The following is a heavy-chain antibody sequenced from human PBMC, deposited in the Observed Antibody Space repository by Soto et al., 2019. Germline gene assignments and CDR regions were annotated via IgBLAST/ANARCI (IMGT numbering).Heavy chain of an antibody. D-gene: IGHD3-22*01. CDR3: VRDYYDTSGYPNTFDM. J-gene: IGHJ3*02. CDR1: GFTLSRHT. V-gene: IGHV3-21*01. Sequence: GGSLRLSCAASGFTLSRHTMDWVRQAPGKGLEWVSFIGSRTSDIYYADSVKGRFTISRDNAKNSLYLDLTRLRAEDTAVYFCVRDYYDTSGYPNTFDMWGQGTMVTVSS. CDR2: IGSRTSDI.